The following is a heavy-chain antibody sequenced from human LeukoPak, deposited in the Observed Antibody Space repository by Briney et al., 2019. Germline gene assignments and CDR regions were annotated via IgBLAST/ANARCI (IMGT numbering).Heavy chain of an antibody. D-gene: IGHD4/OR15-4a*01. CDR2: IKPDSGAT. J-gene: IGHJ4*02. Sequence: ASVKVSCKTSGYSLTVHYLHWLRQAPGQGLEWMGWIKPDSGATTFAQNFQGRVTMTSDTSINTAYMELSSLTSDDTAMYYCARDHDYGPDYWGQGTLVTVSA. CDR3: ARDHDYGPDY. CDR1: GYSLTVHY. V-gene: IGHV1-2*02.